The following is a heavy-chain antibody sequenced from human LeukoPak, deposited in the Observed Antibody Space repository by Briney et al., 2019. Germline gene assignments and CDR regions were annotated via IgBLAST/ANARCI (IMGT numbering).Heavy chain of an antibody. J-gene: IGHJ3*02. Sequence: ASVKVSCKASGYTFTGYYMHWVRQAPGQGLEWMGWINPNGGGTNYAQKFQGRVTMTRDTSISTAYMELSSLRSDDTAVYYCARASGPFRSRQVNAFAICGQATMVTVSS. D-gene: IGHD3-3*01. CDR3: ARASGPFRSRQVNAFAI. CDR2: INPNGGGT. V-gene: IGHV1-2*02. CDR1: GYTFTGYY.